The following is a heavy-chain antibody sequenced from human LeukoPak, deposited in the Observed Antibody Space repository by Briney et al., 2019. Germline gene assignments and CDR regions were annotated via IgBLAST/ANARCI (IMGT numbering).Heavy chain of an antibody. D-gene: IGHD4-17*01. CDR3: AEATATVTTLSAFDY. Sequence: PGGSLRLSCAASGFTFDDHTMYWVRQTPGKGLEWVSLINWDGGVTYYMDSVKGRFTISRDNSKNSLYLQMISLRTEDTAMYYCAEATATVTTLSAFDYWGRGTLVTVSS. CDR2: INWDGGVT. CDR1: GFTFDDHT. V-gene: IGHV3-43*01. J-gene: IGHJ4*02.